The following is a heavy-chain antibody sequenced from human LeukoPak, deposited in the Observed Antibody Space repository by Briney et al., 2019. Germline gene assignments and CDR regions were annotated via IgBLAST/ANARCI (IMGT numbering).Heavy chain of an antibody. J-gene: IGHJ6*03. CDR2: IYTSGST. Sequence: PSETLSLTCTVSGGSISSGSYYWSWIRQPAGKGLEWIGRIYTSGSTNYNPSLKSRVTISLDTSKNQFSLKLSSVTAADTAVYYCARNSGWYGPRFYYYYYMDVWGKGTTVTISS. CDR1: GGSISSGSYY. D-gene: IGHD6-19*01. CDR3: ARNSGWYGPRFYYYYYMDV. V-gene: IGHV4-61*02.